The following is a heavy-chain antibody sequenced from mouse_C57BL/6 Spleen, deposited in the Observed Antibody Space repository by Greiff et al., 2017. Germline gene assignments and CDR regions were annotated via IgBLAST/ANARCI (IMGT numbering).Heavy chain of an antibody. CDR2: ISDGGSYT. CDR1: GFTFSSYA. Sequence: EVKVVESGGGLVKPGGSLKLSCAASGFTFSSYAMSWVRQTPEKRLEWVATISDGGSYTYYPDNVKGRFTISRDNAKNNLYLQMSHLKSEDTAMYYCARSNWDVLGPFDYWGQGTTLTVSS. CDR3: ARSNWDVLGPFDY. D-gene: IGHD4-1*01. V-gene: IGHV5-4*03. J-gene: IGHJ2*01.